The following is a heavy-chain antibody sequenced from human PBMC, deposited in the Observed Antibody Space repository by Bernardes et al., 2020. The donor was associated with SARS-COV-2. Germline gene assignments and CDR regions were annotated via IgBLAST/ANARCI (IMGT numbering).Heavy chain of an antibody. D-gene: IGHD3-3*01. CDR2: INHSGST. V-gene: IGHV4-34*01. Sequence: ETLSLTCAVYGGSFSGYSWSWMRQSPGKGLEWIGDINHSGSTNYNPSLKTRVTMSLDTSKNQFTLKLSSVTAADTAVYYCARGLGLPFTIFGVVQSWWFDPWGQGTLVTVSS. CDR1: GGSFSGYS. CDR3: ARGLGLPFTIFGVVQSWWFDP. J-gene: IGHJ5*02.